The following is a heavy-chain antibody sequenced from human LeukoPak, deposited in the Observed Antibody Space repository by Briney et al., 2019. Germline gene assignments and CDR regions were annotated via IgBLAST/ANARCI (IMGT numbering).Heavy chain of an antibody. Sequence: ASVKVSCKASGYTFTSYGISWVRQAPGQGLEWMGWISAYNGNTNYAQKLQGRVTMTTDTSTSTAYMELRSLRSDDTAVYYCARAEYYYDSSGYSLFDYWGQGTLVTVSS. CDR3: ARAEYYYDSSGYSLFDY. J-gene: IGHJ4*02. CDR2: ISAYNGNT. D-gene: IGHD3-22*01. V-gene: IGHV1-18*01. CDR1: GYTFTSYG.